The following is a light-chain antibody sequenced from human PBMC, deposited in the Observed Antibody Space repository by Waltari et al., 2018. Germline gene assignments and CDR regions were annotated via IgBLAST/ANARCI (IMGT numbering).Light chain of an antibody. J-gene: IGKJ1*01. V-gene: IGKV3-20*01. CDR2: DAS. CDR3: QMYVRLPVT. CDR1: QCVGRA. Sequence: EIVLTQSTGTLALSPGERATLSCRASQCVGRALAWYQQKPGQAPRLLIYDASSRATGISDKFSGSGSGTDFSLTISRVEPEDFAVYFCQMYVRLPVTFGQGTKVEVK.